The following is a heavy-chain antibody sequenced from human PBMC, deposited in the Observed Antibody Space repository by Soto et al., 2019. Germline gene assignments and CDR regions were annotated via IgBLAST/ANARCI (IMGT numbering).Heavy chain of an antibody. Sequence: PGGSLRLSCAASGFTFSSYSMNWVRQAPGKGLEWVSYISSSSSTIYYADSVKGRFTISRDNAKNSLYLQMNSLRAEDTAVYYCARERYSSSWYPPEYYYYGMDVWGQGTTVTVSS. CDR1: GFTFSSYS. CDR3: ARERYSSSWYPPEYYYYGMDV. D-gene: IGHD6-13*01. CDR2: ISSSSSTI. V-gene: IGHV3-48*01. J-gene: IGHJ6*02.